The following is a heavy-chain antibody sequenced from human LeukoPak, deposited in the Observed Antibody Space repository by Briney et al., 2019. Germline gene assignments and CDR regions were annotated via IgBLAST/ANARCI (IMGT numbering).Heavy chain of an antibody. D-gene: IGHD5-18*01. Sequence: SETLSLTCAVYGGSFSGYYWSWIRQPPGKGLEWIGYIYYSGSTNYNPSLESRVTISVDTSKNQFSLRLSSVTAADTAVYYCARVSGYNYGSFHPWGQGTLVTVSS. CDR2: IYYSGST. CDR3: ARVSGYNYGSFHP. CDR1: GGSFSGYY. J-gene: IGHJ5*02. V-gene: IGHV4-59*01.